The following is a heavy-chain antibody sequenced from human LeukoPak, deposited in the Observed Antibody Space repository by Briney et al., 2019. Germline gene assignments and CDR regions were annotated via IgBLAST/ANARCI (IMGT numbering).Heavy chain of an antibody. CDR1: GFTVTSNY. D-gene: IGHD1-1*01. CDR2: IYSGGST. Sequence: GGSLRLSCAASGFTVTSNYMTWVRQPPGKGLEWVSVIYSGGSTNYADSVKGRFTISRDNFKNTVLLQMNSLRVEDTAVYYCVRVSGNGDFDYWDQGTLVTVSS. CDR3: VRVSGNGDFDY. J-gene: IGHJ4*02. V-gene: IGHV3-66*01.